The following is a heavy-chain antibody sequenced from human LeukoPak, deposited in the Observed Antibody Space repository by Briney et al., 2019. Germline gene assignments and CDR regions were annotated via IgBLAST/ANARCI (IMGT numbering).Heavy chain of an antibody. CDR1: GFTFSSYA. J-gene: IGHJ4*02. CDR3: AKDRGYGDYYFNY. V-gene: IGHV3-23*01. D-gene: IGHD4-17*01. Sequence: PGGSLRLSCAASGFTFSSYAMSWVRQAPGKGLEWVSAISGSGGSTYYADSVKGRFTISRDNSKNTLYLQMNSLRAEDMAVYYCAKDRGYGDYYFNYWGQGTLVTVSS. CDR2: ISGSGGST.